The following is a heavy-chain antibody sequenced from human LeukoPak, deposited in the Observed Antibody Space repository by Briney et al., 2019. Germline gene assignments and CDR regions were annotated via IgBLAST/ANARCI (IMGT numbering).Heavy chain of an antibody. CDR1: GFTVSSNY. CDR2: ISGSGDNT. V-gene: IGHV3-23*01. Sequence: PGGSLRLSCAASGFTVSSNYMSWVRQAPGKGLEWVSAISGSGDNTYYADSVKGRFTISRDNSKNTLYLQMNSLRAEDTAVYYCAKDLGAGGGSVFDYWGQGTLVTVSS. D-gene: IGHD3-10*01. J-gene: IGHJ4*02. CDR3: AKDLGAGGGSVFDY.